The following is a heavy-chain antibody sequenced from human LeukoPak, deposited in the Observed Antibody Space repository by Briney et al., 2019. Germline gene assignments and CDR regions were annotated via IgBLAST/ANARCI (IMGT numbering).Heavy chain of an antibody. D-gene: IGHD2-21*02. Sequence: PGRSLRLSCAASGFTFSSYGMHWVRQAPGKGLEWVAVISCDGSNKYYADSVKGRFTISRDNSKNTLYLQMNSLRAEDTAVYYCAKDREVVTAIDYWGQGTLVTVSS. V-gene: IGHV3-30*18. J-gene: IGHJ4*02. CDR1: GFTFSSYG. CDR2: ISCDGSNK. CDR3: AKDREVVTAIDY.